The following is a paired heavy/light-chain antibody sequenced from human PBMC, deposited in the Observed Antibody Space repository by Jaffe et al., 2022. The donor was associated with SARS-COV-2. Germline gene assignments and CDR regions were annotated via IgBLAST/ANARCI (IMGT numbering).Light chain of an antibody. Sequence: DIQMTQSPSTLSASVGDRVTITCRASQSISSWLAWYQQKPGKAPRLLIYKASSLQSGVPSRFSGSGSGTEFTLTISSLQPDDFATYYCQQYNSYSYTFGQGTKLEIK. J-gene: IGKJ2*01. CDR1: QSISSW. CDR3: QQYNSYSYT. V-gene: IGKV1-5*03. CDR2: KAS.
Heavy chain of an antibody. D-gene: IGHD3-22*01. CDR3: VSPSDYDSSGLYYYYMDV. CDR1: GFIFSNYA. Sequence: QVQLVESGGGVVQPGRSLRLSCAASGFIFSNYAMHWVRQTPGKGLEWVAVISYDGSNKYYADSVKGRFTISRDNSRNTLYMQMNSLRAEDTAVYRCVSPSDYDSSGLYYYYMDVWGKGTTVTVSS. V-gene: IGHV3-30*04. J-gene: IGHJ6*03. CDR2: ISYDGSNK.